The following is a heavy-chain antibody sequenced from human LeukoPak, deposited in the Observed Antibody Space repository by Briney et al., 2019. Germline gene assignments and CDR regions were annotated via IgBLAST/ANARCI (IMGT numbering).Heavy chain of an antibody. CDR3: ARTNTKQDSGYDL. Sequence: ASVKVSCEASGYTFTGYYMHWVRQAPGQGLEWMGWINPNSGGTNYAQKFQGRVTMTRDTSISTAYMELSRLRSDDTAVYYCARTNTKQDSGYDLWGQGTLVTVSS. V-gene: IGHV1-2*02. CDR1: GYTFTGYY. CDR2: INPNSGGT. D-gene: IGHD5-12*01. J-gene: IGHJ4*02.